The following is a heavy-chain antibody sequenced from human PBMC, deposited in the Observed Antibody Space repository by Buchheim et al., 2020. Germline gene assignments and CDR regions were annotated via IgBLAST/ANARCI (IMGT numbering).Heavy chain of an antibody. CDR1: GGSFSGYY. D-gene: IGHD6-25*01. Sequence: QVQLQQWGAGLLKPSETLSLTCAVYGGSFSGYYWSWIRQPPGKGLEWIGEINHRGSTNYNPSLKRRVTISVDTSKNQLSLKLSSVTAADTAVYYCARERNSGWQYCYYYYMDVWGKGTT. CDR3: ARERNSGWQYCYYYYMDV. J-gene: IGHJ6*03. CDR2: INHRGST. V-gene: IGHV4-34*01.